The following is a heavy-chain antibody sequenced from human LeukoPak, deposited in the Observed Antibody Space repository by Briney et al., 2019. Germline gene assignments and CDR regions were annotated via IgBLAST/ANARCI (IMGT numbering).Heavy chain of an antibody. CDR2: ISAYGNT. D-gene: IGHD2-15*01. CDR3: ARGIIGYYFAY. Sequence: ASVKVSCKTSGYTSTIYGISWVRQAPGQGLEWMGLISAYGNTNYAQNLQGRVTMTTDTSTSTAYMELRSLRSDDTAVYYCARGIIGYYFAYWGQGTLVTVSS. CDR1: GYTSTIYG. V-gene: IGHV1-18*01. J-gene: IGHJ4*02.